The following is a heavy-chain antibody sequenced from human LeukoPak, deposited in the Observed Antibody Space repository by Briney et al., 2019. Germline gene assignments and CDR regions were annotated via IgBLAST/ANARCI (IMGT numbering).Heavy chain of an antibody. CDR1: GFTVSSNY. CDR2: IYSGGST. J-gene: IGHJ6*02. Sequence: GGSLRLSCAASGFTVSSNYMSWVRQAPGKGLDWVSAIYSGGSTYYADSVKVRFTISRDNSKNTLYIQMNSLRVEDTAVYYCARLMVRGTYGMDVWGQGTTVTVSS. D-gene: IGHD3-10*01. V-gene: IGHV3-66*04. CDR3: ARLMVRGTYGMDV.